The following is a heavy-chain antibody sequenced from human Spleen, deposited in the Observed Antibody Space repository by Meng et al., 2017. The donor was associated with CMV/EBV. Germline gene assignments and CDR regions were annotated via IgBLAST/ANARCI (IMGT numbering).Heavy chain of an antibody. CDR2: IYYSGST. D-gene: IGHD1-7*01. Sequence: GSLRLSCTVSGGSISSYYWSWIRQPPGKGLEWIGYIYYSGSTNYNPSLKSRVTISVDTSKNQFSLKLSSVTAADTAVYFCARVGNTTPGYFDYWGQGALVTVSS. CDR3: ARVGNTTPGYFDY. CDR1: GGSISSYY. V-gene: IGHV4-59*01. J-gene: IGHJ4*02.